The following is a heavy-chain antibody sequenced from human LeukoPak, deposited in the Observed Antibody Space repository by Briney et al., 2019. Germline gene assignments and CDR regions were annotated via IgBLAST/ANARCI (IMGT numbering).Heavy chain of an antibody. CDR3: AMGYSGSWYRFDY. CDR1: GFTFSTYW. V-gene: IGHV3-9*01. J-gene: IGHJ4*02. D-gene: IGHD6-13*01. CDR2: ISWNSGSI. Sequence: PGGSLRLSCAASGFTFSTYWMHWVRQAPGKGLEWVSGISWNSGSIGYADSVKGRFTISRDNAKNSLYLQMNSLRAEDTALYYCAMGYSGSWYRFDYWGQGTLVTVSS.